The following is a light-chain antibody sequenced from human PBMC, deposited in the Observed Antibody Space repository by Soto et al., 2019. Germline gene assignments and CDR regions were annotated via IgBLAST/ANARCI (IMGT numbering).Light chain of an antibody. J-gene: IGKJ3*01. CDR1: QSISSW. CDR2: DAS. V-gene: IGKV1-5*01. Sequence: DIQMTQSPSTLSASVGDRVTITCRASQSISSWLAWYQQKPGKAPKLLIYDASSLESGVPSRFSGSGSGTEFPLTLSSLPPDDFATYYCQQYNSYSPSFGPGTKVDIK. CDR3: QQYNSYSPS.